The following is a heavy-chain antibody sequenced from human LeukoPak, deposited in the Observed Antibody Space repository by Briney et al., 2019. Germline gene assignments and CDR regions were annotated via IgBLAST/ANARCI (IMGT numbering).Heavy chain of an antibody. Sequence: ASVKVSCKASGYTFTGYYMHWVRQAPGQGLEWMGGIIPIFGTANYAQKFQGRVTITTDESTSTAYMELSSLRSEDTAVYYCARAPGRYDCYMDVWGKGTTVTVSS. J-gene: IGHJ6*03. D-gene: IGHD2-2*01. CDR2: IIPIFGTA. CDR1: GYTFTGYY. V-gene: IGHV1-69*05. CDR3: ARAPGRYDCYMDV.